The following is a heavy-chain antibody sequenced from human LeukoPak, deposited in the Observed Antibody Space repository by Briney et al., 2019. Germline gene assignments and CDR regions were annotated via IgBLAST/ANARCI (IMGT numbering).Heavy chain of an antibody. V-gene: IGHV3-11*01. Sequence: PGGSLRLSCAASGFTFSDYYMSWIRQAPGKGLEWVSYISSSGSTIYYPDSVKGRFTIYRDNAKNSLYLQMNSLRAEDTAVYYCARVGSYYYDSSGYYYPEAFDIWGQGTMVTVSS. CDR1: GFTFSDYY. J-gene: IGHJ3*02. CDR3: ARVGSYYYDSSGYYYPEAFDI. CDR2: ISSSGSTI. D-gene: IGHD3-22*01.